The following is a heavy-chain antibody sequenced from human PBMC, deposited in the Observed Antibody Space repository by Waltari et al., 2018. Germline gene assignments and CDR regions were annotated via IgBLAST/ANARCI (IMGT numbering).Heavy chain of an antibody. CDR2: ISSDGTNK. V-gene: IGHV3-30*01. CDR1: VFAIKDFA. CDR3: ARGDCRSTSCYSLES. D-gene: IGHD2-2*01. Sequence: QVHLVESGGGVVQSGKSLRLSCAASVFAIKDFAMPWVRQAPGQGLEWVSVISSDGTNKYYADSVKGRFIISRDNSGSTLYLQMNSLRPQDTAIYYCARGDCRSTSCYSLESWGHGTLVTVS. J-gene: IGHJ1*01.